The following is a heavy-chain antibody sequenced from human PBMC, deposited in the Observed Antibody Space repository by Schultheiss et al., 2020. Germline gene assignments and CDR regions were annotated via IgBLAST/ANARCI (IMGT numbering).Heavy chain of an antibody. CDR1: GGSISSSNW. V-gene: IGHV4-4*02. CDR3: ASVRSSSLLERPH. Sequence: SETLSLTCAVSGGSISSSNWWSWVRQPPGKGLEWIGEINHSGSTNYNPSLKSRVTISVDTSKNQFSLKLSSVTAADTAVYYCASVRSSSLLERPHWGQGTLVTVSS. D-gene: IGHD1-1*01. CDR2: INHSGST. J-gene: IGHJ4*02.